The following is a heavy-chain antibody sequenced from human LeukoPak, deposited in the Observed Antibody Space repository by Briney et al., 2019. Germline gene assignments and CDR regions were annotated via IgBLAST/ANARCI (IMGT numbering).Heavy chain of an antibody. Sequence: GGSLRLSCAASGFTFSSYAMHWVRQAPGKGLEWVAVISYDGSNKYYADSVKGRFTISRDNSKNTLYLQMNSLRAEDTAVYYCAREFHRATMIVVVIPLFDYWGQGTLVTVSS. CDR3: AREFHRATMIVVVIPLFDY. CDR1: GFTFSSYA. J-gene: IGHJ4*02. D-gene: IGHD3-22*01. V-gene: IGHV3-30-3*01. CDR2: ISYDGSNK.